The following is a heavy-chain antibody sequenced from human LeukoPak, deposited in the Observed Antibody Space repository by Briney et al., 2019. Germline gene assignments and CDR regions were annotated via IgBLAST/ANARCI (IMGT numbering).Heavy chain of an antibody. CDR2: INQDGDEE. Sequence: GGSLRLSCAASGFTFKNSWMSWVRQAPGKGLEWVANINQDGDEEYYVDSVKGRFTISRDDAQTSVYLQLSSLRPEDTAVYYCAKNKGWELPAELDSWGQGALVIVSS. CDR3: AKNKGWELPAELDS. V-gene: IGHV3-7*01. CDR1: GFTFKNSW. D-gene: IGHD2-15*01. J-gene: IGHJ4*02.